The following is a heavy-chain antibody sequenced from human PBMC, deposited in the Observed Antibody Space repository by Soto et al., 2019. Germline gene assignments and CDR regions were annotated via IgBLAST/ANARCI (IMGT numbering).Heavy chain of an antibody. CDR3: ARGVPMTTVTYYGMDV. D-gene: IGHD4-17*01. CDR1: GFTFSSYS. Sequence: EVQLVESGGGLVKPGGSLRLSCAASGFTFSSYSMNWVRQAPGKGLEWVSSISSSRSYIYYADSVKGRFTISRDNAKNSLYLQMTSLRAEDTAVYYSARGVPMTTVTYYGMDVWGQGTTVTVSS. V-gene: IGHV3-21*01. J-gene: IGHJ6*02. CDR2: ISSSRSYI.